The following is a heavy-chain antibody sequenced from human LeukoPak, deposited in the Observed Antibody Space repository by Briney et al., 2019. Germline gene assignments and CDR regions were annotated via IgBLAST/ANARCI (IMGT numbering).Heavy chain of an antibody. CDR3: ARAYGSGSYYPFDY. CDR1: GYTFTSYG. CDR2: ISAYNGNT. J-gene: IGHJ4*02. V-gene: IGHV1-18*01. Sequence: ASVKVSCKASGYTFTSYGISWARQAPGQGLEWMGWISAYNGNTNYAQKLQGRVTMTTDTSTSTAYMELRSLRSDDTAVYYCARAYGSGSYYPFDYWGQGTLVTVSS. D-gene: IGHD3-10*01.